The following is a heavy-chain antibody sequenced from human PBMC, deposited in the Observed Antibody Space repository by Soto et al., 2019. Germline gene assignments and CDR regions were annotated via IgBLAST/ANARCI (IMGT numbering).Heavy chain of an antibody. CDR3: ARRITMVRGPYYYYAMDV. Sequence: GGSLRLSCAASGFTFSSHTMNWVRQAPGKGLEWISYITSTSSTKNYADSVKGRFTISRDNANNSLYLQMNSLRDEDTAVYYCARRITMVRGPYYYYAMDVWGQGTTVTVSS. V-gene: IGHV3-48*02. CDR1: GFTFSSHT. D-gene: IGHD3-10*01. J-gene: IGHJ6*02. CDR2: ITSTSSTK.